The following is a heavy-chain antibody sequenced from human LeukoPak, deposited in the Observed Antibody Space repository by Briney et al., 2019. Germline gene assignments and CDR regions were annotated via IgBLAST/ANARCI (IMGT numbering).Heavy chain of an antibody. CDR3: ARDISPSYFGSFDY. J-gene: IGHJ4*02. D-gene: IGHD3-10*01. CDR1: GFTFSSSA. CDR2: IKQDGSEK. V-gene: IGHV3-7*01. Sequence: PGGSLRLSCAASGFTFSSSAMSWVRQAPGKGLEWVANIKQDGSEKYYVDSVKGRFTISRDNSKNTLYLQMNSLRAEDTAVYYCARDISPSYFGSFDYWGQGTPVTVSS.